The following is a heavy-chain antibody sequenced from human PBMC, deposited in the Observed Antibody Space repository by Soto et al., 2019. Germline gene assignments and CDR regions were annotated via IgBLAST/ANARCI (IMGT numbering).Heavy chain of an antibody. CDR2: IKSKTDGGTT. V-gene: IGHV3-15*01. D-gene: IGHD3-10*01. Sequence: GGSLRLSCAASGFTFSNAWMSWVRQAPGKGLEWVGRIKSKTDGGTTDYAAPVKGRFTISRDDSKNTLYLEMNSLKTEDTAVYYCTRSRLITMVRGGPIDYWGQGTLVTVSS. J-gene: IGHJ4*02. CDR1: GFTFSNAW. CDR3: TRSRLITMVRGGPIDY.